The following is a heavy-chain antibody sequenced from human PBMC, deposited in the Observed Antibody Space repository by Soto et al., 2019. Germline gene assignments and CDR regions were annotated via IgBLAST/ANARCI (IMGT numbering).Heavy chain of an antibody. CDR3: ARILSSSSWYFDY. Sequence: SGPTLVNPTQTLTLTCSFSGFSLSTSGMCVSWIRQPPGKALEWLARIDWDDDKYYSTSLKTRLTISKDTSKNQVLLTMTNMDPVDTATYYCARILSSSSWYFDYWGQGTMVTVPQ. CDR2: IDWDDDK. D-gene: IGHD6-13*01. V-gene: IGHV2-70*11. J-gene: IGHJ4*02. CDR1: GFSLSTSGMC.